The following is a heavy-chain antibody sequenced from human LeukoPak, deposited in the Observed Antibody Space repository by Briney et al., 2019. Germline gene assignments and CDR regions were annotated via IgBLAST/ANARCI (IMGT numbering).Heavy chain of an antibody. CDR3: VRGRNSFDY. CDR1: GFTSSDHY. CDR2: IRNKANRYTT. D-gene: IGHD2/OR15-2a*01. J-gene: IGHJ4*02. Sequence: GGSLRLSCAVSGFTSSDHYMDWVRQAPGKGLEWVGRIRNKANRYTTEYAASVKGRFSISRDDSRNSLYLQMNSLKTVHTAVYYCVRGRNSFDYWGQGTLVTVSS. V-gene: IGHV3-72*01.